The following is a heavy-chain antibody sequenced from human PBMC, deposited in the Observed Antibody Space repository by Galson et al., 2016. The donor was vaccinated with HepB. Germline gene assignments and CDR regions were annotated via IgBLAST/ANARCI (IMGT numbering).Heavy chain of an antibody. CDR1: GFTFSDSA. CDR2: IRSKANSYAT. V-gene: IGHV3-73*01. Sequence: SLRLSCAASGFTFSDSAMHWVRQASGKGLEWVGRIRSKANSYATAYGASVKGRFTISRDDSENTAYLQMNSLKAEDTAGYYFTTGEAIVGAAYMGDAVDIWGQGTMVTVSS. CDR3: TTGEAIVGAAYMGDAVDI. D-gene: IGHD1-26*01. J-gene: IGHJ3*02.